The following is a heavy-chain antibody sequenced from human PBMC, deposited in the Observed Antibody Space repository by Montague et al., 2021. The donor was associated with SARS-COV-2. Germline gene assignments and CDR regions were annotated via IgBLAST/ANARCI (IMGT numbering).Heavy chain of an antibody. V-gene: IGHV4-59*06. CDR3: ARGRGYTGYDSD. CDR1: GASISSYS. CDR2: IYYTGST. Sequence: SETLSLTCTVSGASISSYSWSWIRQHPGKGLEWIGYIYYTGSTXXXPSXKSRLTMSVDTSQNQFSLRLISVTAADTAVYYCARGRGYTGYDSDWGQGTLVTVTS. D-gene: IGHD5-12*01. J-gene: IGHJ4*02.